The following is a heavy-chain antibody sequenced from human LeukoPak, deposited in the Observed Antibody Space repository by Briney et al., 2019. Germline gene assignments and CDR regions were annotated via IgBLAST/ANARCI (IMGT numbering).Heavy chain of an antibody. CDR2: ISSSSSYI. CDR3: ARDLGAPYDILTGYDAFDI. CDR1: GFTFSSYS. D-gene: IGHD3-9*01. Sequence: GGSLRLSCAASGFTFSSYSMNWVRQAPGKGLEWVSSISSSSSYIYYADSVKGRFTISRDNAKNSLYLQMNSLGAEDTAVYYCARDLGAPYDILTGYDAFDIWGQGTMVTVSS. J-gene: IGHJ3*02. V-gene: IGHV3-21*01.